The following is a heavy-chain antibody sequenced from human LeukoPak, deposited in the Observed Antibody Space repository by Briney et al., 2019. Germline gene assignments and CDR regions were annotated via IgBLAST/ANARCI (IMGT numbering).Heavy chain of an antibody. J-gene: IGHJ4*02. CDR2: INHSGRT. D-gene: IGHD2-2*01. CDR3: ARDPCTSINCPLRY. V-gene: IGHV4-34*01. CDR1: GGSLSGYY. Sequence: SETLSLTCAVTGGSLSGYYCAWIRQSPGKGLEGIGEINHSGRTNYTSSLENRVTISVDTSNNQFSLKLTSVTAADTAVYYCARDPCTSINCPLRYWAQGTLVTVSS.